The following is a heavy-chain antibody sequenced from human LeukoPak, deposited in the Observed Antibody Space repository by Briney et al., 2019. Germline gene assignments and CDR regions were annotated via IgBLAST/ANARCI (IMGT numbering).Heavy chain of an antibody. V-gene: IGHV1-18*01. CDR1: GYTFTSYG. Sequence: GASVKVSCKASGYTFTSYGISWVRRAPGQGLEWMGWISAYNGNTNYAQKLQGRVTMTTDTSTSTAYMELRSLRSDDTAVYYCASRSYYADAYDIWGQGTMVTVSS. J-gene: IGHJ3*02. CDR3: ASRSYYADAYDI. D-gene: IGHD3-10*01. CDR2: ISAYNGNT.